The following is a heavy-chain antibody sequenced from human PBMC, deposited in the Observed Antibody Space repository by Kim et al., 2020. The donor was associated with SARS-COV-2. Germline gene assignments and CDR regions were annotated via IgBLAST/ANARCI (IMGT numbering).Heavy chain of an antibody. V-gene: IGHV3-30*02. Sequence: FTISRDNSKNTLYLQMNSLRAEDTAVYYCAKVIVVVPAATPVPYYYGMDVWGQGTTVTVSS. D-gene: IGHD2-2*01. CDR3: AKVIVVVPAATPVPYYYGMDV. J-gene: IGHJ6*02.